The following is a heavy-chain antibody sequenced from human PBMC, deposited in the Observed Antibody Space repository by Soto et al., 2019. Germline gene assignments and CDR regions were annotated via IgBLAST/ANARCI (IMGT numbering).Heavy chain of an antibody. CDR3: ASPLWFGESS. V-gene: IGHV4-34*01. D-gene: IGHD3-10*01. J-gene: IGHJ4*02. Sequence: QVQLQQWGAGLLKPSETLSLTCAVYGGSFSGYYWSWIPQPPGKGLEWIGEINHSGSTNYNPSLKSRVTISVDTSKNQFSLKLSSVTAADTAVYYCASPLWFGESSWGQGTLVTVSS. CDR2: INHSGST. CDR1: GGSFSGYY.